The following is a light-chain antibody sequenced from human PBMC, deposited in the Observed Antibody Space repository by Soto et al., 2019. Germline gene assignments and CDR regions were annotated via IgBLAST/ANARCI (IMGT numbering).Light chain of an antibody. V-gene: IGLV6-57*04. CDR1: SGSVASNH. CDR2: ENN. J-gene: IGLJ3*02. CDR3: QSYDSNNVV. Sequence: NFMLTQPHSVSESPGKTVTISCTRSSGSVASNHVQWYQQRPGSAPTTLIYENNQRPSGVPDRFSGSVDSSSNSASLTISGLKTEDEADSYCQSYDSNNVVFGGGTQLTVL.